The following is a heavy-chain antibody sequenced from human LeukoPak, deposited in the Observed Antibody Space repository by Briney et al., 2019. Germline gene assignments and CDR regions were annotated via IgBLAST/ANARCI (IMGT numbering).Heavy chain of an antibody. Sequence: GGSLRLSCAASGFTFSSSAMSWVRQAPGKGLEWVSAISNNGGYTYYADSVQGRFTISRDNSKSTLCLQMNSLRAEDTAVYYCAREFYTGIQLWFYFDYWGQGALVTVSS. V-gene: IGHV3-23*01. J-gene: IGHJ4*02. CDR2: ISNNGGYT. D-gene: IGHD5-18*01. CDR3: AREFYTGIQLWFYFDY. CDR1: GFTFSSSA.